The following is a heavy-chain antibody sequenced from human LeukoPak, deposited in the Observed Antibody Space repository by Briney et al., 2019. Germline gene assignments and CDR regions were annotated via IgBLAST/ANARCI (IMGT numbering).Heavy chain of an antibody. Sequence: SETLSLTCTVSGGSISSSSYYWVWIRQPPGKGLEWIGSIYYSGSTYYNPSLKSRVTISVDTSKNQFSLKLSSVTAADTAVYYCATSKAQIAVAVYWGQGTLVTVSS. D-gene: IGHD6-19*01. CDR3: ATSKAQIAVAVY. CDR2: IYYSGST. J-gene: IGHJ4*02. V-gene: IGHV4-39*01. CDR1: GGSISSSSYY.